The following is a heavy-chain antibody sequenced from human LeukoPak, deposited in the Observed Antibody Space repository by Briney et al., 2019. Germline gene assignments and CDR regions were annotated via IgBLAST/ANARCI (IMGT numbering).Heavy chain of an antibody. J-gene: IGHJ4*02. Sequence: ASVKVSCKASGYTFTSYDINWVRQATGQGLEWMGWMNPNSGNTGYAQKFQGRVTITRDTSASTAYMELSSLRSEDTAVYYCARGASEWELLGVNYWGQGTLVTVSS. CDR2: MNPNSGNT. CDR1: GYTFTSYD. V-gene: IGHV1-8*01. D-gene: IGHD1-26*01. CDR3: ARGASEWELLGVNY.